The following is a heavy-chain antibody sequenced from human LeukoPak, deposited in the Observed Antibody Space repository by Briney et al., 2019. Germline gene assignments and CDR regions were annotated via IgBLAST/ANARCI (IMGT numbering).Heavy chain of an antibody. CDR1: GFTFSGCW. Sequence: GGSLRLSCVASGFTFSGCWMHWVRQVPGKGLVWVSRINSDGSSTRYADSVKGRFTISRDNAKNSLYLQMNSLRAEDTAVYYCAELGITMIGGVWGKGTTVTISS. D-gene: IGHD3-10*02. CDR2: INSDGSST. CDR3: AELGITMIGGV. V-gene: IGHV3-74*01. J-gene: IGHJ6*04.